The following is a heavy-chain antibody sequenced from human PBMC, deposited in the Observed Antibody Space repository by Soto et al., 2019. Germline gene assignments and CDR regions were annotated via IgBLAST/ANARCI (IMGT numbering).Heavy chain of an antibody. CDR1: GFTFSDAW. J-gene: IGHJ4*02. D-gene: IGHD6-19*01. V-gene: IGHV3-15*01. CDR2: IKKKTDGGTA. CDR3: RTQWLD. Sequence: EVQLVESGGGLVKPGGSLRLSCAASGFTFSDAWMSWVRQAPGKGLEWVGLIKKKTDGGTADYSAPVKGRFTISRDDSKNTLSLQMSSLKTDDTAVYYCRTQWLDCGQGTLVTVSS.